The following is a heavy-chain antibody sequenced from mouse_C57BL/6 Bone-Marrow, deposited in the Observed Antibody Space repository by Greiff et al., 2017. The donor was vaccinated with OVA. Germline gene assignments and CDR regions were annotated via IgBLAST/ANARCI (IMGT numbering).Heavy chain of an antibody. CDR2: INPNNGGT. CDR3: ASPSGVYFDY. J-gene: IGHJ2*01. D-gene: IGHD3-2*02. CDR1: GYTFTDYY. Sequence: EVQLQQSGPELVKPGASVKISCKASGYTFTDYYMNWVKQSHGKSLEWIGDINPNNGGTSYNQKFKGKATLTVDKSSSTAYMELRSLTSEDSAVYYCASPSGVYFDYWGQGTTLTVSS. V-gene: IGHV1-26*01.